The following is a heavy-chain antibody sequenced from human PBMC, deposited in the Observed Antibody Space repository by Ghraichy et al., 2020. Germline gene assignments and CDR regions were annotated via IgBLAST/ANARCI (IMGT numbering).Heavy chain of an antibody. CDR2: INPKSGGI. Sequence: ASVKVSCKASGYSFTGHYMHWVRQAPGQGLEWMGLINPKSGGINYSQKFQGRVTMTRDTSISIVYMDRSRLGSDDTAVYYCARESGGYFVLWGRSSLVTVPS. CDR1: GYSFTGHY. V-gene: IGHV1-2*02. D-gene: IGHD3-10*01. CDR3: ARESGGYFVL. J-gene: IGHJ2*01.